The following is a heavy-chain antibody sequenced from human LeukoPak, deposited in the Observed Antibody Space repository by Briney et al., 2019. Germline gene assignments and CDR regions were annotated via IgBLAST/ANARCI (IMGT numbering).Heavy chain of an antibody. D-gene: IGHD4-23*01. J-gene: IGHJ4*02. V-gene: IGHV3-30*03. CDR2: ISYDGSNK. CDR3: ARDLDGGTIFDY. CDR1: GFTFSSYG. Sequence: PGRSLRLSCAASGFTFSSYGMHWVRQAPGKGLEWVAVISYDGSNKYYADSVKGRFTISRDNSKNTLYLQMNSLRAEDTAVYYCARDLDGGTIFDYWGQGTLVTVSS.